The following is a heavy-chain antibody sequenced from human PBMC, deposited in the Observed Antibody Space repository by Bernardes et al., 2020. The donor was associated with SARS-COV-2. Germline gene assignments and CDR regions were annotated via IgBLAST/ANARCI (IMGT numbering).Heavy chain of an antibody. CDR1: GFTFPGFD. Sequence: GSLRLSCVASGFTFPGFDMSWVRRAPGRGLEWVSVILGGGTTHYADSVKGRFTISRDDSRNMLYLQINSLRADDTARYYCVKGAWLDGTWGRGTLVTVSS. J-gene: IGHJ4*03. D-gene: IGHD6-19*01. CDR2: ILGGGTT. V-gene: IGHV3-23*03. CDR3: VKGAWLDGT.